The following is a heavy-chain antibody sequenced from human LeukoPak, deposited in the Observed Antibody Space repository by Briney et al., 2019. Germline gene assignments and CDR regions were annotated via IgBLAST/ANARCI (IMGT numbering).Heavy chain of an antibody. CDR1: GFTFDAHA. Sequence: PGRSLRLSCAASGFTFDAHAMHWVRQAPGKGLEWVSGISGNGDSRGYADSVKGRFTISRDNAKNSLFLQMNSLRVEDTALYYCTKGSGSWVDYRGQGTLVTVSS. V-gene: IGHV3-9*01. D-gene: IGHD2-15*01. J-gene: IGHJ4*02. CDR2: ISGNGDSR. CDR3: TKGSGSWVDY.